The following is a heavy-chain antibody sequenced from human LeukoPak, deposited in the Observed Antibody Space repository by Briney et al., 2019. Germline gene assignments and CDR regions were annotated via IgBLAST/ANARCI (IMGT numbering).Heavy chain of an antibody. V-gene: IGHV4-4*07. D-gene: IGHD5-12*01. Sequence: SETLSLTCTVSGGSIGGYYWNWIRQPAGKGLEWIGRIYTSGSTNYSPSLKSRVTMSVDTSKNQFSLKLSSVTAADTAVYFCARGTDIVATRHFDYWGQGTLVTVSS. CDR1: GGSIGGYY. CDR3: ARGTDIVATRHFDY. CDR2: IYTSGST. J-gene: IGHJ4*02.